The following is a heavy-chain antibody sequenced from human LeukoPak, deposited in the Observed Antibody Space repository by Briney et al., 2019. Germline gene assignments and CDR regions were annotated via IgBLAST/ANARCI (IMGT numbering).Heavy chain of an antibody. CDR1: GITFDSYW. D-gene: IGHD2-8*01. CDR3: ATGGDLYCTTANCLPFDY. Sequence: GGSLRLSCAASGITFDSYWMSWVRQAPGKGLEGVANIQQNGGGKHYVDSVKGRFPISRDNAKNSLYLQMDNLRAEDTAVYYCATGGDLYCTTANCLPFDYWGQGTLVTVSS. CDR2: IQQNGGGK. V-gene: IGHV3-7*01. J-gene: IGHJ4*02.